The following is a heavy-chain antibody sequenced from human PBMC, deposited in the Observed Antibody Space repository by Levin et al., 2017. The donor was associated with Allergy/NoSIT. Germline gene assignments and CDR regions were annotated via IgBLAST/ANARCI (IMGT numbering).Heavy chain of an antibody. CDR1: GGSISSYY. CDR2: IYYSGST. V-gene: IGHV4-59*01. CDR3: ARGCSGGSCYGDAFDI. J-gene: IGHJ3*02. D-gene: IGHD2-15*01. Sequence: KTSETLSLTCTVSGGSISSYYWSWIRQPPGKGLEWIGYIYYSGSTNYNPSLKSRVTISVDTSKNQFSLKLSSVTASDTAVYYWARGCSGGSCYGDAFDIWGQGTMVTVSS.